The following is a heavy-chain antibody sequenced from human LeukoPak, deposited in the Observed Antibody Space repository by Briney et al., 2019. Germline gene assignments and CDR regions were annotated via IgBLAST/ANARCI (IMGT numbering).Heavy chain of an antibody. D-gene: IGHD3-16*01. CDR3: ARTRTLPIAGGFDT. V-gene: IGHV3-74*01. J-gene: IGHJ5*02. Sequence: GGSLRLSCAASGFTFSSYWMHWVRQGPGKGLVWVSRISTDGSSTDYADSVKGRFTISRENAKNTLYLQMNSLRAEDTAVYCCARTRTLPIAGGFDTWGQGSLVTVSS. CDR1: GFTFSSYW. CDR2: ISTDGSST.